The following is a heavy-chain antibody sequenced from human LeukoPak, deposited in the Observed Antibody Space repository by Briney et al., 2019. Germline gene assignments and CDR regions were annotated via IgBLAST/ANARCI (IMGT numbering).Heavy chain of an antibody. Sequence: AAXXXXXSGYWMXXVRQAPGKGLEWXXSISSSSSYIYYADTVKGRFTISRDSAKNSLYLQMNSLRAEDTAVYYCASPRGYCSSTSCQAMGAWGQGTLVTVSS. J-gene: IGHJ5*02. CDR3: ASPRGYCSSTSCQAMGA. D-gene: IGHD2-2*01. CDR2: ISSSSSYI. CDR1: XXXXSGYW. V-gene: IGHV3-21*01.